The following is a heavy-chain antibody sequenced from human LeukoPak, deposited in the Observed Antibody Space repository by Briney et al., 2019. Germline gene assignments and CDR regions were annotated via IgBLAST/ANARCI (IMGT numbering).Heavy chain of an antibody. CDR1: RFTFSTYW. D-gene: IGHD3-22*01. J-gene: IGHJ4*02. CDR3: ARGSSGYQ. Sequence: PGGSLRLSCAASRFTFSTYWMSWVRQAPGKGLEWVANIKEDGSEKYYGDSVKGRFTISRDNAKNSLYLQMNSLRAEDTAVYYCARGSSGYQWGQGTLVTVSS. V-gene: IGHV3-7*01. CDR2: IKEDGSEK.